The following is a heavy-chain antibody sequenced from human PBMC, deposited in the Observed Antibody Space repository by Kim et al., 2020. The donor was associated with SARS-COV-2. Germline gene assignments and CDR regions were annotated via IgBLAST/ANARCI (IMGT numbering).Heavy chain of an antibody. D-gene: IGHD5-12*01. CDR2: INHSGST. CDR3: ARVALREWLRLFSGGGWFDP. V-gene: IGHV4-34*01. CDR1: GGSFSGYY. J-gene: IGHJ5*02. Sequence: SETLSLTCAVYGGSFSGYYWSWIRQPPGKGLEWIGEINHSGSTNYNPSLKSRVTISVDTSKNQFSLKLSSVTAADTAVYYCARVALREWLRLFSGGGWFDPWGQGTLVTVSS.